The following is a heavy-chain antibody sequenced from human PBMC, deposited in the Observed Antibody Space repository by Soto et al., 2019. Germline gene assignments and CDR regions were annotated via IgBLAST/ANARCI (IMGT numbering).Heavy chain of an antibody. J-gene: IGHJ6*02. V-gene: IGHV1-2*04. Sequence: QVQLVQSGAEVKKPGASVKVSCKASGYTFTGYYMHWVRQAPGQGLEWMGWINPNSGGTNYAQKFQGWVTMTRDTSISTAYMELSRLRSDDTAVYYCARGGYCISTSCPYYYGMDVWGQGTTVTVSS. CDR1: GYTFTGYY. D-gene: IGHD2-2*01. CDR3: ARGGYCISTSCPYYYGMDV. CDR2: INPNSGGT.